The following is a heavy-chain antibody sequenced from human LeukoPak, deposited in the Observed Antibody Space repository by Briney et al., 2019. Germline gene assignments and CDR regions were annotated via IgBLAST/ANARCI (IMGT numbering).Heavy chain of an antibody. CDR3: ARVSSGWLYYFDY. Sequence: PSQTLSLTSTVSGGSTSSGGYYWSWLRQHPGKGLGWIGYIYYSGSTYYNPSLKSRVTISVDTSKNQLSLKLSSVTAADTAVYYCARVSSGWLYYFDYWGQGTLVTVSS. D-gene: IGHD6-19*01. J-gene: IGHJ4*02. CDR2: IYYSGST. V-gene: IGHV4-31*03. CDR1: GGSTSSGGYY.